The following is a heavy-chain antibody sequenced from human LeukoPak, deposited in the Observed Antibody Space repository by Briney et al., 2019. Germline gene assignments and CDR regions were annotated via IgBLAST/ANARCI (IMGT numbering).Heavy chain of an antibody. J-gene: IGHJ4*02. D-gene: IGHD2/OR15-2a*01. CDR3: ARDVSSRHLDY. Sequence: GGSRRLSWAASGLTVSNNYLSWVRQAPGKGLEWVSVLYVDGSTYYADSVKGRFTISRDNSKNMMYLQMNSLRADDTAVYYCARDVSSRHLDYWGQGTLVTVSS. CDR1: GLTVSNNY. CDR2: LYVDGST. V-gene: IGHV3-66*01.